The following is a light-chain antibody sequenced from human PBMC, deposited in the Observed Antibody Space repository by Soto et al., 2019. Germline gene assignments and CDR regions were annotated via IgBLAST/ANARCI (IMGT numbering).Light chain of an antibody. CDR3: CSYAGSYTWV. Sequence: QSALTQPRSVSGSPGQSVTISSTGTSSDVGGYNYVSWYQHHPGKAPKFMIYDVTKRPSGVPDRFSASKSGNTASLTISGLQAEDEADYYCCSYAGSYTWVFGGGTKLTVL. CDR1: SSDVGGYNY. CDR2: DVT. V-gene: IGLV2-11*01. J-gene: IGLJ3*02.